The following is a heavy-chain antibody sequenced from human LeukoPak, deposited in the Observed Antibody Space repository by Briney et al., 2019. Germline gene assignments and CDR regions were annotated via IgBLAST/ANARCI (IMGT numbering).Heavy chain of an antibody. CDR2: IYTSGST. J-gene: IGHJ6*03. D-gene: IGHD6-6*01. CDR1: GGSISSYY. Sequence: SETLSLTCTVSGGSISSYYWSWIRQPAGKGLEWIGRIYTSGSTNYNPSLKSRVTMSVDTSKNQFSLKLSSVTAADTAVYYCARDRGGSSEGGDYYMDVWGKGTTVTVSS. CDR3: ARDRGGSSEGGDYYMDV. V-gene: IGHV4-4*07.